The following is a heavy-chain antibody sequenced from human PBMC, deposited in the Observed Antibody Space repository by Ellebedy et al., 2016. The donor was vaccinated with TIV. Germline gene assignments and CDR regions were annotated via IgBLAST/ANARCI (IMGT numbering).Heavy chain of an antibody. CDR1: GGSISSSSYY. CDR3: ARDSTAPPGPYYFDY. Sequence: MPSETLSLTCTVSGGSISSSSYYWGWIRQPPGKGLEWIGNLYYSGTTFYNPSLKSRVTISVDTSRNQFSLKLTSVTAADTAVYYCARDSTAPPGPYYFDYWGQGTLVTVSS. CDR2: LYYSGTT. J-gene: IGHJ4*02. D-gene: IGHD4-11*01. V-gene: IGHV4-39*07.